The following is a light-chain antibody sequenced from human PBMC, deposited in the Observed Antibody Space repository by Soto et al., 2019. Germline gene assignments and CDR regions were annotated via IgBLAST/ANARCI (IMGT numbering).Light chain of an antibody. Sequence: DIQMTQSPSSLSASVGDRVTISCRASQGIANYLAWYQQKPGKVPELLIYAASTLHSGVPSRFSGSGSGTDSTLTISSLQPEDGESYYCQKYSSAPGTVGQGTKVEIK. CDR2: AAS. CDR3: QKYSSAPGT. CDR1: QGIANY. J-gene: IGKJ1*01. V-gene: IGKV1-27*01.